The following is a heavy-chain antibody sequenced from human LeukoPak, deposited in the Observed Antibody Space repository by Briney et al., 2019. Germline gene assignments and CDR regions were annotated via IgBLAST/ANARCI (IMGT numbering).Heavy chain of an antibody. V-gene: IGHV3-23*01. CDR1: GFTFNNFA. D-gene: IGHD5/OR15-5a*01. Sequence: GGSLRLSCAASGFTFNNFAMTWVRQSPGKGLGWVSGMSGSGYSTYYADSVKGRFTISRDNSKSTLYLQMNTLRAEDTAVYYCAKYREKNSVYDAFDIWGQGTLVTVSS. J-gene: IGHJ3*02. CDR3: AKYREKNSVYDAFDI. CDR2: MSGSGYST.